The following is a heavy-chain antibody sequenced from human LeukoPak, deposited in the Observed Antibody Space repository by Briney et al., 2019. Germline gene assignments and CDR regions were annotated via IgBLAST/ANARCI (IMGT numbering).Heavy chain of an antibody. CDR2: IITVFGTA. V-gene: IGHV1-69*13. Sequence: AVKVSCKASGGTFSSYAISWVRQAPGQGLEWMGGIITVFGTANYAQKFQGKVTITADESTSTAYMELSSLRSEDTAVYYCARDHYYGSGSYYNDYYYYGMDVWGQGTTVTVSS. D-gene: IGHD3-10*01. CDR3: ARDHYYGSGSYYNDYYYYGMDV. J-gene: IGHJ6*02. CDR1: GGTFSSYA.